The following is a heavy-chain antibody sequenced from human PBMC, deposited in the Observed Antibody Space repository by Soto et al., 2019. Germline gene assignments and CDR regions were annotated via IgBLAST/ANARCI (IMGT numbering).Heavy chain of an antibody. CDR3: ARGRGYCSSSSCYNYGMDV. CDR1: DFTFSRYW. CDR2: INSDGSGT. V-gene: IGHV3-74*01. J-gene: IGHJ6*02. D-gene: IGHD2-2*02. Sequence: GGSLRLSCAAPDFTFSRYWMHWVRQAPGKGLVWVSRINSDGSGTTYADPVKGRLTISRDNAKNTLYLQMNSLRAEDTAVYYCARGRGYCSSSSCYNYGMDVWGQGTTVTVSS.